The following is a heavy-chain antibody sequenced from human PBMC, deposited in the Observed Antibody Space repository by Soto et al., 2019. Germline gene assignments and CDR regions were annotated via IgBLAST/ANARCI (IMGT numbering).Heavy chain of an antibody. CDR1: GFTFSSYS. CDR3: ARDRPGYSYGLDY. Sequence: ASLRISCAASGFTFSSYSLNRVRQDPGKGLEWVSYISSSSSTIYYADSVKGRFTISRDNAKNSLYLQMNSLRAEDTAVYYCARDRPGYSYGLDYWGQGTLVTVSS. J-gene: IGHJ4*02. CDR2: ISSSSSTI. D-gene: IGHD5-18*01. V-gene: IGHV3-48*01.